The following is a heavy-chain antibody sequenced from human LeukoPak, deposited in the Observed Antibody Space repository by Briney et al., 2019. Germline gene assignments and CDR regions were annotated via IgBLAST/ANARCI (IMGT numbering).Heavy chain of an antibody. V-gene: IGHV1-18*01. D-gene: IGHD3-10*02. J-gene: IGHJ3*02. Sequence: ASVKVSCKTSGYTFTSYGINWVRQAPGQGLEWMGRISAHNGNANYAQKFQGRVTTTTDTLATTAYMELRSLRSDDTAVYYCARDVRGAFNAFDIWGQGTMVTVSS. CDR1: GYTFTSYG. CDR2: ISAHNGNA. CDR3: ARDVRGAFNAFDI.